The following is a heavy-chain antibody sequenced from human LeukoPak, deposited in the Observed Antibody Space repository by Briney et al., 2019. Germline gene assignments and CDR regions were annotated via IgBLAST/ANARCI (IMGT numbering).Heavy chain of an antibody. CDR1: GFTFSSYA. J-gene: IGHJ3*02. D-gene: IGHD1-26*01. V-gene: IGHV3-30-3*01. CDR3: ARERGGSYRTDAFDI. CDR2: ISYDGSNK. Sequence: GGSLRLSCAASGFTFSSYAMHWVRQAPGKGLEWVAVISYDGSNKYYADSVKGRFTISRDNSKNTLYLQMNSLRAEDTAVYYCARERGGSYRTDAFDIWGQGTMVTVSS.